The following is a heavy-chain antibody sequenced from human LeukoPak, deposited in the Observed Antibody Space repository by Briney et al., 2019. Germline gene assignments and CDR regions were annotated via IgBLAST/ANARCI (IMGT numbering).Heavy chain of an antibody. Sequence: SETLSLTCTVSGDSISNSAYYWVWIRQPPGKGLEWIGTMTNTGNTYSNPSLKSRVTISIDTSKTQIFLRLTSVTAADTTVCYCARKTPEISVDVWGQGTLVPVSS. CDR1: GDSISNSAYY. D-gene: IGHD1-14*01. J-gene: IGHJ6*02. CDR2: MTNTGNT. CDR3: ARKTPEISVDV. V-gene: IGHV4-39*01.